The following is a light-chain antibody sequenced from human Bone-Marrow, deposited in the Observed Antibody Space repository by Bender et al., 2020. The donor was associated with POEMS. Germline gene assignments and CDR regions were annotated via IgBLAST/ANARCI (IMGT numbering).Light chain of an antibody. CDR2: SNN. CDR3: SSWDDSLNGWV. J-gene: IGLJ3*02. Sequence: TISCSGTSSNFGNNAANWYQHVPGTAPKLLIYSNNQLPSGVPDRISASTSGTSASLAISGLHSDDEADYYCSSWDDSLNGWVFGGGTKLTVL. V-gene: IGLV1-44*01. CDR1: SSNFGNNA.